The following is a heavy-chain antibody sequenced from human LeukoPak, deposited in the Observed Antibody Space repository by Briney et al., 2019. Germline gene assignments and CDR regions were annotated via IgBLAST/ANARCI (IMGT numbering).Heavy chain of an antibody. CDR2: IYYSGST. V-gene: IGHV4-39*01. J-gene: IGHJ5*02. CDR1: GGSISSSTYY. CDR3: GKRGGLYYYDSSVYSRNPRFHLDP. D-gene: IGHD3-22*01. Sequence: PSETLSLTCTVSGGSISSSTYYWGWIRQPPGKGLEWIGSIYYSGSTYYNPSLKSRVTISVDTCKNRFSLKLSSVTAADTAVYSCGKRGGLYYYDSSVYSRNPRFHLDPWAQETLVTVSS.